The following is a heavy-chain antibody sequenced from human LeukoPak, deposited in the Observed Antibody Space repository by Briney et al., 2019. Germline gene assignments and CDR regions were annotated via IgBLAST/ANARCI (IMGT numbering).Heavy chain of an antibody. D-gene: IGHD2-15*01. V-gene: IGHV4-34*01. Sequence: SETLSLTCAVYGGSFSGYYWSWIRQPPGKGLERIGEINHSGSTNYNPSLKSRVTISVDTSKNQFSLKLSSVTAADTAVYYCARGDYCSGGSCYSPPFDYWGQGTLVTVSS. J-gene: IGHJ4*02. CDR2: INHSGST. CDR1: GGSFSGYY. CDR3: ARGDYCSGGSCYSPPFDY.